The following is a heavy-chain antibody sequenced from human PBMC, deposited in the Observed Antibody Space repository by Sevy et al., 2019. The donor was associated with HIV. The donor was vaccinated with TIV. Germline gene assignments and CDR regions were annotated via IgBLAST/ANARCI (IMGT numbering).Heavy chain of an antibody. Sequence: GGSLRLSCAASGFTFSSYSMNWVRQAPGKGLEWVSYISSSSTIYYADSVKGRFTISRDNAKNSLYLQMNSLRDEDTAVYYCARATHSIAVAVGAFDIWGQGTMVTVSS. J-gene: IGHJ3*02. CDR2: ISSSSTI. CDR1: GFTFSSYS. CDR3: ARATHSIAVAVGAFDI. D-gene: IGHD6-19*01. V-gene: IGHV3-48*02.